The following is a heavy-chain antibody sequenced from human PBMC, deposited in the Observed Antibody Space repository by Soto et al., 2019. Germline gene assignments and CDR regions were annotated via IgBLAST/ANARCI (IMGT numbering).Heavy chain of an antibody. J-gene: IGHJ4*02. V-gene: IGHV3-48*02. Sequence: EVQLVESGGGLVQPGGSLRLSCTASGFTFSSYSMNCVRQAQGKGLERVSYIIISSSTIYYADSVKCRVTMARDNAKNSLYLQMNSLRDQDTAVYYCARYHRRYGYAHLGQGTLVTVSS. D-gene: IGHD2-2*01. CDR2: IIISSSTI. CDR3: ARYHRRYGYAH. CDR1: GFTFSSYS.